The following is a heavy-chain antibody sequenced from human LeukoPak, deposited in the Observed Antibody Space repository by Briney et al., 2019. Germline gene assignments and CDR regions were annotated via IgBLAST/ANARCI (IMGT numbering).Heavy chain of an antibody. CDR1: GGSISSYY. V-gene: IGHV4-4*07. CDR2: INTSGST. J-gene: IGHJ6*03. D-gene: IGHD3-10*01. Sequence: PSETLSLTCTVSGGSISSYYYSWIRQPAAKGLEWIGRINTSGSTNYNPSLKSRATISADKSKKQFSLRLTSVTAADTAVYYCAREGSGSYLGYYYYMEVWGTGTTVTVSS. CDR3: AREGSGSYLGYYYYMEV.